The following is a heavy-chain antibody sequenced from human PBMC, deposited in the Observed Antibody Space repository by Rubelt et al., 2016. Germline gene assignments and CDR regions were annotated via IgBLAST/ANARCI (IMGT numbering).Heavy chain of an antibody. CDR3: AREMFDP. CDR1: GGSFSAHY. J-gene: IGHJ5*02. V-gene: IGHV4-34*02. Sequence: QVQLQQWGAGLLKPSETLSLTCAVYGGSFSAHYWSWVRQTPEKGLEWIGDINEYDSVNYNPSLEGRVSISADTSKNQFSLKLSFVTAADTAVYYWAREMFDPWGQGTLVTVSS. CDR2: INEYDSV.